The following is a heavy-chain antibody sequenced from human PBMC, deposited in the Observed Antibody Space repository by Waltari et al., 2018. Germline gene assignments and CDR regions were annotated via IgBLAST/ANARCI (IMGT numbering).Heavy chain of an antibody. V-gene: IGHV3-9*01. Sequence: EVQLVESGGGLVQPGRSLRLSCAASGFTFDDYAMHWVRQAPGKGREWVSGINWNSGTIGYADSVKGRFTISRDSAKNSLFLQMNSLRAEDTALYFCAKDGGILWFGEVNYFFENWGQGTLVTVSS. CDR1: GFTFDDYA. D-gene: IGHD3-10*01. J-gene: IGHJ4*02. CDR3: AKDGGILWFGEVNYFFEN. CDR2: INWNSGTI.